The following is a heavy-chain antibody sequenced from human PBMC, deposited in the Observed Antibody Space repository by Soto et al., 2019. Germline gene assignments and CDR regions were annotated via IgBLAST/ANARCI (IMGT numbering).Heavy chain of an antibody. D-gene: IGHD2-8*02. CDR1: GGSISSYY. CDR2: IYYSGSP. Sequence: SGTLSLTCTVSGGSISSYYWSWIRQPPGKGLEWIGYIYYSGSPSYNPSLKSRVTIFVDTSKNQFSLKLSSVTAADTAVYHCARLDNTGRFQSFDYWGQGILVTVSS. V-gene: IGHV4-59*08. J-gene: IGHJ4*02. CDR3: ARLDNTGRFQSFDY.